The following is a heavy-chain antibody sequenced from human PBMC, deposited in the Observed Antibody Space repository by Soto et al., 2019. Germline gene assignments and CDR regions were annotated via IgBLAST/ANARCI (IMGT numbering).Heavy chain of an antibody. Sequence: SETLSLTCTVSGGSISSYYWSWIRQPPGKGLEWIGYIYYSGSTNYNPSLKSRVTISVDTSKNQFSLKLSSVTAADTAVYYCARFDNRYWFQDYWGQGTLVTVSS. V-gene: IGHV4-59*01. CDR2: IYYSGST. CDR1: GGSISSYY. D-gene: IGHD2-8*02. CDR3: ARFDNRYWFQDY. J-gene: IGHJ4*02.